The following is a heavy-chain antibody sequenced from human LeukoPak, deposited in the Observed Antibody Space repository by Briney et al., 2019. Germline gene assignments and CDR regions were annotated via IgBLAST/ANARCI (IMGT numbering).Heavy chain of an antibody. J-gene: IGHJ4*02. V-gene: IGHV3-23*01. CDR3: AKGTSWVVVPAAIDY. D-gene: IGHD2-2*01. CDR2: ISGSGSTT. CDR1: GFTFSSYA. Sequence: GGSLRLSCAVSGFTFSSYAMSWVRQAPGKGLEWASAISGSGSTTFYTDSVKGRFTISRDTSNNTLYLEMNNLRAEDTALYYCAKGTSWVVVPAAIDYWGQGTLVTVSS.